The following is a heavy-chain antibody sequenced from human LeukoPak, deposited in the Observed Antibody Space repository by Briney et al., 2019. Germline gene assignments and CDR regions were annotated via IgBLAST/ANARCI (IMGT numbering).Heavy chain of an antibody. CDR2: IYNSGNT. J-gene: IGHJ5*02. CDR3: ARGMSTNDNFDA. Sequence: PPETLCPTCTASGGSISSYYWSWIRQPPGKALEWIGYIYNSGNTKYNPSLKSPVTISADKSKNQFSLNLRSVTAADTAVYYCARGMSTNDNFDAWGQGCLASVSS. D-gene: IGHD1-1*01. CDR1: GGSISSYY. V-gene: IGHV4-59*01.